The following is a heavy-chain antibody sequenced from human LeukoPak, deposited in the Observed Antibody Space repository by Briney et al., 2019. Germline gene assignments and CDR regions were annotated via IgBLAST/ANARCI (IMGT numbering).Heavy chain of an antibody. V-gene: IGHV1-18*04. J-gene: IGHJ4*02. Sequence: ASVKVSCKASGHTFTGYNMHWVRQAPGQGLEWMGWISAYSGNTKFAQKLQGRVTMTTDTSTSTAYMDLRNQTSDDTAVYYCVRDRGRYYDSSGYYPYFDYWGQGTLVTVSS. CDR2: ISAYSGNT. D-gene: IGHD3-22*01. CDR3: VRDRGRYYDSSGYYPYFDY. CDR1: GHTFTGYN.